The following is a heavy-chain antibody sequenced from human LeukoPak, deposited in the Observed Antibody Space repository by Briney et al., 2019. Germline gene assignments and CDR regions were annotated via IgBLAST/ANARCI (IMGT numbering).Heavy chain of an antibody. CDR3: ARGEKDHSSSWYY. CDR2: IYYSGTT. J-gene: IGHJ4*02. V-gene: IGHV4-30-4*01. Sequence: TLSPPCTVSGDSISSGDFYWSWIRQPPGKGLEWIGNIYYSGTTYYNPSLRSRVAISVDTSKNQFSLKLSSVTAADTAVYYCARGEKDHSSSWYYWGQGTLVPVTS. CDR1: GDSISSGDFY. D-gene: IGHD6-13*01.